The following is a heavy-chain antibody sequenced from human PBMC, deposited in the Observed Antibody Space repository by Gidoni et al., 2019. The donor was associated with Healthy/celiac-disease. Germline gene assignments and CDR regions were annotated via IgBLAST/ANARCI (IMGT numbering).Heavy chain of an antibody. CDR3: ARLYCSSTSCYYYYYYYMDV. V-gene: IGHV4-39*01. J-gene: IGHJ6*03. D-gene: IGHD2-2*01. CDR1: GGSISSSSYY. CDR2: IYYSGST. Sequence: QLQLQESGPGLVKPSETLSLTCTVSGGSISSSSYYWGWIRQPPGKGLEWIGSIYYSGSTYYNPSLKSRVTISVDTSKNQFSLKLSSVTAADTAVYYCARLYCSSTSCYYYYYYYMDVWGKGTTVTVSS.